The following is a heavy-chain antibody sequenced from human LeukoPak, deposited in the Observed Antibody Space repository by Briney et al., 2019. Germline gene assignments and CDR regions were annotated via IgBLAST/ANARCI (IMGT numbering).Heavy chain of an antibody. CDR2: ISGSGGST. CDR3: AKLPGYYYYGMDV. J-gene: IGHJ6*02. Sequence: GGSLRLSCAASGFTFSSYAMSWVRQAPGKGLEWVSAISGSGGSTYYADSAKGRFTISRDNSKNTLYLQMNSLRAEDTAVYYCAKLPGYYYYGMDVWGQGTTVTVSS. CDR1: GFTFSSYA. V-gene: IGHV3-23*01.